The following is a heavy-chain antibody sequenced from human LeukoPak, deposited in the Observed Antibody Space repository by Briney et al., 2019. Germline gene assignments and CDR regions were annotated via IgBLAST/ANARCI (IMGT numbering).Heavy chain of an antibody. V-gene: IGHV3-11*04. CDR2: ISSSGSTI. D-gene: IGHD3-10*01. J-gene: IGHJ4*02. Sequence: GGSLRLSCAASGFTFSDYYMSWIRQAPGKGLEWVSYISSSGSTIYYADSVKGRFTISRDNAKNSPYLQMNSLRAEDTAVYYCASSPRITMVRGVIVFDYWGQGTLVTVSS. CDR3: ASSPRITMVRGVIVFDY. CDR1: GFTFSDYY.